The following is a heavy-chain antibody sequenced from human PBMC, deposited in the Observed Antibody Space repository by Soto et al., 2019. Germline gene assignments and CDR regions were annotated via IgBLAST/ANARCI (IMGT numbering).Heavy chain of an antibody. CDR1: GYSFTGYW. V-gene: IGHV5-10-1*01. CDR2: IDPSDSYT. D-gene: IGHD6-25*01. CDR3: AREHSRYSSEFPTRYNWCDP. J-gene: IGHJ5*02. Sequence: PGESLKISCKGSGYSFTGYWIPCVSQMPGKGLEWMGMIDPSDSYTNYSPSFQGHVTISADKSISTAYRQWSSLKASDTAMYYCAREHSRYSSEFPTRYNWCDPWGQGTLVTVSS.